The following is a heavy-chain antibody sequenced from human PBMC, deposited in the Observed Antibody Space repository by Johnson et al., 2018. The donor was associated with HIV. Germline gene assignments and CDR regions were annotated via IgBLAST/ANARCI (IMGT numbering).Heavy chain of an antibody. CDR1: GFSFSNAW. Sequence: VQLVESGGGVVRPGGSLRLSCAASGFSFSNAWMSWVRQAPGKGLEWVGRIKSKPDGGTTDYAAPVKGRFTISRENAKNSLYLQMNSLRAGDTAVYYCARGGSHITIVGVDINMGAFDIWGQGTLVTLSS. J-gene: IGHJ3*02. CDR3: ARGGSHITIVGVDINMGAFDI. CDR2: IKSKPDGGTT. V-gene: IGHV3-15*01. D-gene: IGHD3-3*01.